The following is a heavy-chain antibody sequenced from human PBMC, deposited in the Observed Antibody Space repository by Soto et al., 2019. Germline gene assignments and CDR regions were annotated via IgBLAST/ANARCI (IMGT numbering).Heavy chain of an antibody. D-gene: IGHD1-20*01. CDR3: ARITYYYYYMDV. J-gene: IGHJ6*03. Sequence: AQLGQSGVRVKRPGTSVKVSCKVSGGTSTSYTKTWLCRPPEQGLEGMGRLILILGIANYAQKFQGRVTITADKSTSTAYMELSSLRSEDTAVYYCARITYYYYYMDVWGKGTTVTVSS. CDR2: LILILGIA. CDR1: GGTSTSYT. V-gene: IGHV1-69*02.